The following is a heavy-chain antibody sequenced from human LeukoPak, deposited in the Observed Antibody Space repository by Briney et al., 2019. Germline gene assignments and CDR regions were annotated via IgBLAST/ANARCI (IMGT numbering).Heavy chain of an antibody. CDR2: VTGSGGST. CDR1: GFTFSSYA. Sequence: GGSLRLSCAASGFTFSSYAMNWVRQAPGKGLEWVSTVTGSGGSTYYADSVKGRFTISRDNSKNTLYLQMNSLGAEDTAVYYCAKDLSSGWYIFHSWGQATLVTVSS. J-gene: IGHJ4*02. CDR3: AKDLSSGWYIFHS. V-gene: IGHV3-23*01. D-gene: IGHD6-19*01.